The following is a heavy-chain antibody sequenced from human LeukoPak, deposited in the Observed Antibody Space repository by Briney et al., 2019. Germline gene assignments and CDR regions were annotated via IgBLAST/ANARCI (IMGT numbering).Heavy chain of an antibody. D-gene: IGHD1-26*01. CDR1: GFTFSNYD. V-gene: IGHV3-23*01. CDR2: VSGSGGST. Sequence: GGSLRLSCAASGFTFSNYDMSWVRQAPGKGLEWVSAVSGSGGSTYYADSVKGRFTVSRDNSKNTLYLQMNSLRAEDTAVYHCAKDKTSGTYFDYWGQGAPVTVSS. CDR3: AKDKTSGTYFDY. J-gene: IGHJ4*02.